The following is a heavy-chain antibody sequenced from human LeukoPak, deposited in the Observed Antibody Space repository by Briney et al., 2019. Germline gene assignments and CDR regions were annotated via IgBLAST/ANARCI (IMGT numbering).Heavy chain of an antibody. CDR3: ARVAEERGDRASLRGVGAFDI. Sequence: SETLSLTCTVSGGSISSGDYYWSWIRQPPGKGLEWIGYIYYSGSTYYNPSLKSRVTISVDTSKNQFSLKLSSVTAADTAVYYCARVAEERGDRASLRGVGAFDIWGQGTMVTVSS. V-gene: IGHV4-30-4*01. D-gene: IGHD2-21*02. J-gene: IGHJ3*02. CDR2: IYYSGST. CDR1: GGSISSGDYY.